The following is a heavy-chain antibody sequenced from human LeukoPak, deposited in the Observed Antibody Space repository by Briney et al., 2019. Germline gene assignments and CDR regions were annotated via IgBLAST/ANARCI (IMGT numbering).Heavy chain of an antibody. J-gene: IGHJ4*02. CDR3: AKDLAGREEAAYDY. V-gene: IGHV3-23*01. Sequence: GGSLRLSCAASGFTFSSYAMSWVRQAPGKVLEWVSAISGSGGSTYYADSVKGRFTISRDNSKNTLYLQMNGLRAEDTAVYYCAKDLAGREEAAYDYWGQGTLVTVSS. D-gene: IGHD6-25*01. CDR1: GFTFSSYA. CDR2: ISGSGGST.